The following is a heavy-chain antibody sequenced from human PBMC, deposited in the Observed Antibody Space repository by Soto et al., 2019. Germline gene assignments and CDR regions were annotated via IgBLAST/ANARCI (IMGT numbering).Heavy chain of an antibody. CDR2: ISVSSTYA. CDR3: ARGVPYYSSEKPANFDY. V-gene: IGHV3-11*05. CDR1: GFTFSDYY. Sequence: QVQLLESGGGLVKPGGSLRLSCAASGFTFSDYYMSWIRQAPGKGLECVAYISVSSTYANYVDSVEGRFIISRDNAKNSLFLQMNSLRDEDTAVYYCARGVPYYSSEKPANFDYWGQGALVTVSS. J-gene: IGHJ4*02. D-gene: IGHD3-10*01.